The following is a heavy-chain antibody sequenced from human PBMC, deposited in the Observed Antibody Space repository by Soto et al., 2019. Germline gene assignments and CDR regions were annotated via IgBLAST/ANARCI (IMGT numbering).Heavy chain of an antibody. Sequence: QLQLQESGPGLVKPSETLSLTCTVSGGSISSSSYYWGWIRQPPGKGLEWIGSIYYSGSTYYNPSLKSRVTISVDTSKNQFSLKLSSVTAADTAVYYCARHAGYSGYDFSRWFDPWGQGTLVTVSS. CDR2: IYYSGST. CDR1: GGSISSSSYY. V-gene: IGHV4-39*01. D-gene: IGHD5-12*01. J-gene: IGHJ5*02. CDR3: ARHAGYSGYDFSRWFDP.